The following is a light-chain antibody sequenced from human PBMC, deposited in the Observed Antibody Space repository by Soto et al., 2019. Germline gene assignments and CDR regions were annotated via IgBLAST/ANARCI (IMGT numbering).Light chain of an antibody. CDR1: SSNIGAGYD. CDR3: QSYDSSLSGYV. Sequence: QSVLTQPPSVSGAPGQRVTISCTGSSSNIGAGYDVHWYQHFPGTAPKLLIFGNINRPSGVPDRFSGSKSGTSASLAITGLQAEDEADYYCQSYDSSLSGYVFGTGTQLTVL. CDR2: GNI. J-gene: IGLJ1*01. V-gene: IGLV1-40*01.